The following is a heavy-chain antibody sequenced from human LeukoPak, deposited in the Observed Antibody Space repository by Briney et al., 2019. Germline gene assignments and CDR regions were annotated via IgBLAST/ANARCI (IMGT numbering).Heavy chain of an antibody. V-gene: IGHV3-7*01. CDR2: IKEDGSET. D-gene: IGHD2/OR15-2a*01. CDR1: GFTFNHYW. Sequence: GGSLRLSCEASGFTFNHYWMSWVRQAPGKGLEWVANIKEDGSETYYVDSVEGRFTISRDNANNALYLQMNDLRAEDTAVYYCARDRPSDQFLFYQTFVCWGQGTLVAVSS. J-gene: IGHJ4*02. CDR3: ARDRPSDQFLFYQTFVC.